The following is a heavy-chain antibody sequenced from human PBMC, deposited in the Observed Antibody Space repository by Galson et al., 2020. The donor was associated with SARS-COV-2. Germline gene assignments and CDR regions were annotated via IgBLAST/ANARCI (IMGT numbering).Heavy chain of an antibody. CDR3: ARAKKSIVVVPAAITVGDY. Sequence: GGSLRLSCAASGFTFSSYGMHWVRQAPGKGLEWVAVISYDGSNKYYADSVKGRFTISRDNSKNTLYLQMNSLRAEDTAVYYCARAKKSIVVVPAAITVGDYWGQGTLVTVSS. CDR2: ISYDGSNK. CDR1: GFTFSSYG. D-gene: IGHD2-2*01. J-gene: IGHJ4*02. V-gene: IGHV3-30*03.